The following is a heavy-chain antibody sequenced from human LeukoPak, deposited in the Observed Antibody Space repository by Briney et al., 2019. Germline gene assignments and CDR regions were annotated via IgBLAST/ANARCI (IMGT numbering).Heavy chain of an antibody. D-gene: IGHD3-10*01. CDR3: ACYGSGSYYYYYMDV. CDR2: INPNSGGT. Sequence: ASVKVSCKASGYTFTGYYMHWVRQAPGQGLEWMGWINPNSGGTNYAQKFQGRVTMTRDTSISTAYMELSRLRSDDTAVYYCACYGSGSYYYYYMDVWGKGTTVTVSS. V-gene: IGHV1-2*02. CDR1: GYTFTGYY. J-gene: IGHJ6*03.